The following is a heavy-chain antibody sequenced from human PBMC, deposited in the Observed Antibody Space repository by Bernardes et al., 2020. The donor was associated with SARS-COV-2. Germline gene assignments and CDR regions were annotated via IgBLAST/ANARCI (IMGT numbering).Heavy chain of an antibody. CDR1: GFTFSDYA. Sequence: GSLRLSCSASGFTFSDYAMHWVRQAPGKGLEYVSTISNNGGSTYYADSVKGRFTISRDNSKNTLYLQMSSLRAEDTAVYYCVKLYCSSTGCYSHYWGQGTLVTVSS. D-gene: IGHD2-2*01. CDR2: ISNNGGST. V-gene: IGHV3-64D*06. CDR3: VKLYCSSTGCYSHY. J-gene: IGHJ4*02.